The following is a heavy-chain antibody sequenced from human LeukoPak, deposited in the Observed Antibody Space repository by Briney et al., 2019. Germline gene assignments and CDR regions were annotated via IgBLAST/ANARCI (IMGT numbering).Heavy chain of an antibody. Sequence: ASVKVSCKASGYIFTGYYMHWVRHAPGQGLEWMGWINPKSGGTNYAQKFQGRVTMTRDTSISTAYMELSRLRSDDTAVYYCARDEPITAGERGDYWGQGTLVTVSS. CDR3: ARDEPITAGERGDY. D-gene: IGHD6-13*01. CDR2: INPKSGGT. J-gene: IGHJ4*02. V-gene: IGHV1-2*02. CDR1: GYIFTGYY.